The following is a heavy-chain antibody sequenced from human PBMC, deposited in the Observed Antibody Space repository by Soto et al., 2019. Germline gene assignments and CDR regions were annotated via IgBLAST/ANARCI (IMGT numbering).Heavy chain of an antibody. CDR1: GFTFSSDS. J-gene: IGHJ6*03. CDR2: ISSSSSFI. CDR3: ARRYTSSTIFYDNYYYYMDV. Sequence: EVQLVQSGGGLVKPGGSLRLSCAGSGFTFSSDSMNWVRQVPGKGLEWVSSISSSSSFISYADSVKGRFTIPRDNATNSLYLQMNTLRAAATAVYYFARRYTSSTIFYDNYYYYMDVWGRGTAVTVSS. V-gene: IGHV3-21*06. D-gene: IGHD2-2*01.